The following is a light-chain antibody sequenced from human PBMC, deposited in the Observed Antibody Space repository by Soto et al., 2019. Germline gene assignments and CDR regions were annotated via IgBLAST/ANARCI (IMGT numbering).Light chain of an antibody. Sequence: EVGLTQYLATLSLSTEKRATFSCRSCQSVSSYLAWYQQKPGQAPMLLIYDASNRAAGIPARFSGSGSGTDFTLTIGNLEPEDFAVYYCQQRSSWPSITFGQGRLLEV. J-gene: IGKJ5*01. CDR1: QSVSSY. V-gene: IGKV3-11*01. CDR2: DAS. CDR3: QQRSSWPSIT.